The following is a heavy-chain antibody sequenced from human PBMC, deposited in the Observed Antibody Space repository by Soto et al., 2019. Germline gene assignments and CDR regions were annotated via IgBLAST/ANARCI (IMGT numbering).Heavy chain of an antibody. V-gene: IGHV4-4*07. CDR3: ARDHTLPPSWFDP. Sequence: KPSETLSLTCTVSGGSISSYYWSWIRQPAGKGLEWIGCIYTSGSTNYNPSLKSRVTMSVDTSKNQFSLKLSSMTAADTAVYYCARDHTLPPSWFDPWGQGTLVTVSS. CDR2: IYTSGST. J-gene: IGHJ5*02. CDR1: GGSISSYY. D-gene: IGHD2-15*01.